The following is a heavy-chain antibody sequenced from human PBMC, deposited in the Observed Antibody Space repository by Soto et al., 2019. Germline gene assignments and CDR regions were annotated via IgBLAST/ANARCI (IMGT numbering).Heavy chain of an antibody. J-gene: IGHJ4*02. Sequence: QVQLVESGGGVAQPGRSLRLSCAASGFTFSTYGMHWVRQAPGKGLEWVAVISNDGNNKYHADSVKGRFTISRDNSKNTLDLQMNSLRAEDTAVYYCAKDSGRGSADYYFDYWGQGTLVTVSS. D-gene: IGHD3-10*01. CDR2: ISNDGNNK. CDR3: AKDSGRGSADYYFDY. CDR1: GFTFSTYG. V-gene: IGHV3-30*18.